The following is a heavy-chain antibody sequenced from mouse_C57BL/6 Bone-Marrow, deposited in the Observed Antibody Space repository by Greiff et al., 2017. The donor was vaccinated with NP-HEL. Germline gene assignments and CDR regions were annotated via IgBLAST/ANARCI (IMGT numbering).Heavy chain of an antibody. Sequence: EVQGVESGGGLVKPGGSLKLSCAASGFTFSSYAMSWVRQTPEKRLEWVATISDGGSYTYYPDNVKGRFTISRDNAKNNLYLQMSHLKSEDTAMYYCARDKGVTRGHYYAMDYWGQGTSVTVSS. V-gene: IGHV5-4*01. CDR3: ARDKGVTRGHYYAMDY. D-gene: IGHD2-2*01. CDR1: GFTFSSYA. J-gene: IGHJ4*01. CDR2: ISDGGSYT.